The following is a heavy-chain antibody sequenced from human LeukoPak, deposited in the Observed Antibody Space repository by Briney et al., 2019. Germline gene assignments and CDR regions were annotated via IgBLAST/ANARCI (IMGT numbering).Heavy chain of an antibody. D-gene: IGHD6-13*01. J-gene: IGHJ4*02. Sequence: SETLSLTCAVSGGSISSSNWWSWVRQPPGKGLEWIGEIYHSGSTNYNPSLKSRVTISVDKSKNQFSLKLSSVTAADTAVYYCARGGGGSSHPFDYWGQGTLVTVSS. CDR3: ARGGGGSSHPFDY. CDR2: IYHSGST. CDR1: GGSISSSNW. V-gene: IGHV4-4*02.